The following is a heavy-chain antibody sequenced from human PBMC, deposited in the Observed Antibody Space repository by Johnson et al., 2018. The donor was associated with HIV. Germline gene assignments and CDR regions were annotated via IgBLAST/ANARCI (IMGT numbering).Heavy chain of an antibody. V-gene: IGHV3-30-3*01. J-gene: IGHJ3*02. CDR2: ISYAGSNK. CDR3: ARGEDGVDAFDI. Sequence: VQLVESGGGVVQPGRSLRLSCAASGFTFSSYAMHWVRQAPGKGLEWVAVISYAGSNKYYADSVKGRFTISRDNSKNTLYLQMNSLSAEDTAVYYCARGEDGVDAFDIWGQGTVVTVSS. CDR1: GFTFSSYA. D-gene: IGHD4-17*01.